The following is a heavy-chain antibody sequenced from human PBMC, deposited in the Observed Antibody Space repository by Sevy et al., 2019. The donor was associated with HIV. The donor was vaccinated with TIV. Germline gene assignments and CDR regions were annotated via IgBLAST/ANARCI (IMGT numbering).Heavy chain of an antibody. CDR1: GYSFTRYW. V-gene: IGHV5-51*01. CDR2: IYPGDSDT. Sequence: GESLKISCKGSGYSFTRYWLGWVRQMPGKGLEWMWIIYPGDSDTRYSPSFQGQVTISADKSISTAYLQWSSLKASDTAMYYCARPNDIVSAGGVSYPDYFNYWGQGTLVTVSS. D-gene: IGHD6-13*01. CDR3: ARPNDIVSAGGVSYPDYFNY. J-gene: IGHJ4*02.